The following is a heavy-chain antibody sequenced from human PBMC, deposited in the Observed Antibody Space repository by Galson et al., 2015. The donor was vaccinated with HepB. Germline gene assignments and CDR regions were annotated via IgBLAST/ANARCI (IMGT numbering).Heavy chain of an antibody. CDR3: TTPVWYRGDY. CDR1: GFTFSGSA. V-gene: IGHV3-73*01. J-gene: IGHJ4*02. Sequence: SLRLSCAASGFTFSGSAMHWVRQASGKGLEWVGRIRSKANSYATAYAASVKGRFTISRDDSKNTAYLQMNSLKTEDTAVYYCTTPVWYRGDYWGQGTLVTVSS. CDR2: IRSKANSYAT. D-gene: IGHD6-13*01.